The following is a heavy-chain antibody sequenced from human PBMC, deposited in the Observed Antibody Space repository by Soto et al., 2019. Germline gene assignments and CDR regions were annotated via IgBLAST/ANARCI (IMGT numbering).Heavy chain of an antibody. D-gene: IGHD3-10*01. CDR3: ATRGSRYYYAMDV. Sequence: EVQLLESGGGLVQPGGSLRLSCAASGFTFSGYGMDWVRQAPGKGLEWVSSIENSGETTYFADSVRGRFTLSRDFSKNMLFLQMNSLRAGDTAVYYCATRGSRYYYAMDVWGQGTTVTVSS. J-gene: IGHJ6*02. CDR1: GFTFSGYG. CDR2: IENSGETT. V-gene: IGHV3-23*01.